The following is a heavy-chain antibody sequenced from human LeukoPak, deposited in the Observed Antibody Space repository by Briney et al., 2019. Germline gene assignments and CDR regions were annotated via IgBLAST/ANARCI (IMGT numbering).Heavy chain of an antibody. CDR3: AITYNNNAFDI. V-gene: IGHV1-2*06. CDR1: GYTFTNYY. CDR2: INPNSGGA. D-gene: IGHD4-11*01. J-gene: IGHJ3*02. Sequence: GASVKVSCKASGYTFTNYYIHWVRQAPGQGLEWMGRINPNSGGANYAQKFQDTVTMTRDTSTTTAYMELNSLRSDDTAVYYCAITYNNNAFDIWGQGTMVTVSS.